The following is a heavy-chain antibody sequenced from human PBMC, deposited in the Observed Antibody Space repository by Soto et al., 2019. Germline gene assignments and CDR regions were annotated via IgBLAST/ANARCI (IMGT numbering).Heavy chain of an antibody. CDR2: IWYDGSNK. D-gene: IGHD3-3*01. Sequence: GGSLRLSCAASGFTFISYVMHWVRQAPGKGLEWVAVIWYDGSNKYYADYVKGRFTISRDNSKNTLYLQMNSLRAEDTAVYYCDRGITIFGVLKTNNSHFDYWGQGTLVTVSS. CDR3: DRGITIFGVLKTNNSHFDY. V-gene: IGHV3-33*01. CDR1: GFTFISYV. J-gene: IGHJ4*02.